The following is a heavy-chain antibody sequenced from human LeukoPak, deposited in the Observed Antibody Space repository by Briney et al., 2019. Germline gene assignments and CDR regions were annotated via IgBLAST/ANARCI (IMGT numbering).Heavy chain of an antibody. CDR1: GFIFRDYV. J-gene: IGHJ4*02. CDR2: IWRTGDWT. D-gene: IGHD3-22*01. CDR3: AKDLFPLDSSGYYYVPYYFDY. Sequence: GSLRLSCTASGFIFRDYVMSWVRQAPGKGPEWVAAIWRTGDWTHYVDSVKGRFTISRDNSKNTLYLQMNSLRAEDTAVYYCAKDLFPLDSSGYYYVPYYFDYWGQGTLVTVSS. V-gene: IGHV3-23*01.